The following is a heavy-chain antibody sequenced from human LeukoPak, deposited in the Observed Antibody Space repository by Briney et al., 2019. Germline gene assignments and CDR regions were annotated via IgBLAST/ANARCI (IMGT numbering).Heavy chain of an antibody. CDR3: ARDGGLDY. CDR2: INPNSGGT. J-gene: IGHJ4*02. CDR1: GYTFTGYY. V-gene: IGHV1-2*02. D-gene: IGHD3-16*01. Sequence: ASVKVSCKASGYTFTGYYMHWLRQAPGQGLVWMGWINPNSGGTNYAQKFQGRVTMTRDTSISTVYMEVSRLRSDDTAVYYCARDGGLDYWGQGTLVTVCS.